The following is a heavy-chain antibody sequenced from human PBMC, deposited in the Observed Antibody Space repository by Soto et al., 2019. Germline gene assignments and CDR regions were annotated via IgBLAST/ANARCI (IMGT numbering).Heavy chain of an antibody. CDR3: ARGEDAFFYYGLDV. V-gene: IGHV4-59*01. CDR1: GGSITSAY. Sequence: LSLTCTVSGGSITSAYWSWIRRPPGKGLEWIAYIYDTGISGYTPSTSYNPSLKSRVTMSVDTSKSQFSLKLTSVTAADTAVYYCARGEDAFFYYGLDVWGQGITVTVSS. CDR2: IYDTGISGYTPST. J-gene: IGHJ6*02.